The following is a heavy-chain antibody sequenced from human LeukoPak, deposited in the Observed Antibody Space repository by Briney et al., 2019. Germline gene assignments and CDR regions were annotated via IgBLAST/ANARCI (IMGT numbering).Heavy chain of an antibody. CDR2: TYYRSKWYN. J-gene: IGHJ4*02. V-gene: IGHV6-1*01. CDR3: ARDRGTMIVVVIDY. D-gene: IGHD3-22*01. Sequence: SQTLSPTFAISGDSVSSNSAAWNWIRKSPSRALEWLGRTYYRSKWYNDYAVSVKSRITIKPDTSKNQFSLQLNSVTPEDTAVYYCARDRGTMIVVVIDYWGQETLVPVSS. CDR1: GDSVSSNSAA.